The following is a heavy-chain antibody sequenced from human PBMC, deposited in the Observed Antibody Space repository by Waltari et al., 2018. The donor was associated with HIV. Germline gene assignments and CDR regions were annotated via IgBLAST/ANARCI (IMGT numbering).Heavy chain of an antibody. Sequence: QLAESGGGLVKPGESLTLSCTASDFVFSSYTINWVRQAPGEGLEWGSSVSTNSNFKHYADSVRGRFTIARDDASKTLYLQMNSVRVEDTAIYFCARAGRSGYSYALDVWGQGTTVTVSS. J-gene: IGHJ6*02. V-gene: IGHV3-21*02. D-gene: IGHD2-21*01. CDR2: VSTNSNFK. CDR3: ARAGRSGYSYALDV. CDR1: DFVFSSYT.